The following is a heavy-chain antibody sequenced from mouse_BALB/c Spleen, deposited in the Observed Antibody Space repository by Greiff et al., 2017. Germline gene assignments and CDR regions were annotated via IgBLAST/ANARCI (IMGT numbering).Heavy chain of an antibody. CDR2: ISSGSSTI. J-gene: IGHJ2*01. Sequence: EVNVVESGGGLVQPGGSRKLSCAASGFTFSSFGMHWVRQAPEKGLEWVAYISSGSSTIYYADTVKGRFTISRDNPKNTLFLQMTSLRSEDTAMYYCARRGAYYGNYLDYWGQGTTLTVSS. D-gene: IGHD2-10*01. CDR3: ARRGAYYGNYLDY. V-gene: IGHV5-17*02. CDR1: GFTFSSFG.